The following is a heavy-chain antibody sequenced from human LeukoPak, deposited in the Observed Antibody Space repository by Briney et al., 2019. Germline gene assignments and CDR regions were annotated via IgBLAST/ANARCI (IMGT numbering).Heavy chain of an antibody. V-gene: IGHV4-39*02. CDR1: GGSISRGSYY. J-gene: IGHJ3*01. CDR2: IYNSGAT. CDR3: ARDRGTMSAFDF. D-gene: IGHD3-10*02. Sequence: PSETLSLTCSVSGGSISRGSYYWGWIRQPPGKGLEWSGSIYNSGATYYNPSLKSRLTISVDTSKTQFSLNLSSVTAADTAVYYCARDRGTMSAFDFWGQGTMITVSS.